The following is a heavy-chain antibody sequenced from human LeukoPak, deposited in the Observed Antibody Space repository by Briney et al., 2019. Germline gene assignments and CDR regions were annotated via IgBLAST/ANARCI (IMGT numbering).Heavy chain of an antibody. CDR1: GFTFSSCE. D-gene: IGHD6-13*01. Sequence: GSLRLSCAASGFTFSSCEINWVRQPPGKGLEWIGYIDYSGSPNHNPSFKSRVTISVDTSKNHYSLKLRSVTAADTAVYYCARHGGSWTFDYWGQGTLVTVSS. J-gene: IGHJ4*02. CDR2: IDYSGSP. V-gene: IGHV4-59*08. CDR3: ARHGGSWTFDY.